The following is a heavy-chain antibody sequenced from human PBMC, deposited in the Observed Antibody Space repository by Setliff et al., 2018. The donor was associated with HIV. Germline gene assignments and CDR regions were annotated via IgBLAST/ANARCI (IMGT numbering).Heavy chain of an antibody. Sequence: SVKVSCKASGDMFNNYAISWVRQVPGQGLEWMGGIIPIFGTANYAQKFQGRVTITADKSTSTAYMELSSLRSEDTAVFYCAKETREYYGSASYARLDNWGQGTLVTVSS. CDR2: IIPIFGTA. D-gene: IGHD3-10*01. J-gene: IGHJ4*02. CDR3: AKETREYYGSASYARLDN. CDR1: GDMFNNYA. V-gene: IGHV1-69*06.